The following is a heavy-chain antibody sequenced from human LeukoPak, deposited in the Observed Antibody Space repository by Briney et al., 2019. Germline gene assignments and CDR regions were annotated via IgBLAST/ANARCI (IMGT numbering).Heavy chain of an antibody. CDR2: ISSSSSYI. CDR3: ARAREYYFDY. CDR1: GFAFSSYS. J-gene: IGHJ4*02. Sequence: PGGSLRLSCAASGFAFSSYSTNWVRQAPGKGLEWVSSISSSSSYIYYADSVKGRFTISRDNAKNSLYLQMNSLRAEDTAVYYCARAREYYFDYWGQGTLVTVSS. V-gene: IGHV3-21*01.